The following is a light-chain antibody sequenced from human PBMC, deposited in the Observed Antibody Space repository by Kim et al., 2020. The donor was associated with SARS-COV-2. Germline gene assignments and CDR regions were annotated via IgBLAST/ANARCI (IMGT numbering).Light chain of an antibody. V-gene: IGLV6-57*01. Sequence: NFMLTQPHSVSESPGKTVTISCTRSSGSIASNYVQWYQQRPGSSPTTVISEDNQRPSGVPDRFSGSIDSSSNSASLTIPGLKTEDEADYYCQSYDSSNWVFGGGTKLTVL. CDR3: QSYDSSNWV. J-gene: IGLJ3*02. CDR2: EDN. CDR1: SGSIASNY.